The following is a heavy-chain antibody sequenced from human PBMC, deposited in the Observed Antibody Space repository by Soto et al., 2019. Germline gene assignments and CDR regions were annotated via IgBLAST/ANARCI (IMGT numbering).Heavy chain of an antibody. J-gene: IGHJ6*02. D-gene: IGHD3-10*01. Sequence: QVQLVQSGAEVKKPGASVKVSCKASGYTFTSYGISWVRQAPGQGLEWMGWISAYNGNTNYAQKLQGRVTMTTDTSTSTAYVELRSLRSDDTAVYYCARIGSLLLWFGELETGYYYGMDVWGQGTTVTVSS. CDR3: ARIGSLLLWFGELETGYYYGMDV. CDR2: ISAYNGNT. V-gene: IGHV1-18*01. CDR1: GYTFTSYG.